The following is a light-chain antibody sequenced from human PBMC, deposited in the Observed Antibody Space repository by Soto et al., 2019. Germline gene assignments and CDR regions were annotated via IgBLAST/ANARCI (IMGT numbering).Light chain of an antibody. CDR3: QQYNPYSPWT. Sequence: DLQMTQSPPTLSASVGGRVTISCRASQSITGWLAWFQQKPGKAPKLLISKASKLESGVPSRFSGSGSGTDFTLTISGLQPDDFATYYCQQYNPYSPWTFGQGTKVDIK. CDR2: KAS. J-gene: IGKJ1*01. CDR1: QSITGW. V-gene: IGKV1-5*03.